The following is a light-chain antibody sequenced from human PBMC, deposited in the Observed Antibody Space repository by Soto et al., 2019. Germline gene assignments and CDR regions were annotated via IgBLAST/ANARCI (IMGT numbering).Light chain of an antibody. CDR3: MQDKQNPWT. Sequence: FVLPQPPLPLLVPHGEQAASPCRSSQSLLHSNGSHYLDWYLQKPGQAPQLLIYLGSSRASGVPDRFSGGGSGTDFTLKISRVEADDVGVYYCMQDKQNPWTFGQGTKVDIK. V-gene: IGKV2-28*01. J-gene: IGKJ1*01. CDR1: QSLLHSNGSHY. CDR2: LGS.